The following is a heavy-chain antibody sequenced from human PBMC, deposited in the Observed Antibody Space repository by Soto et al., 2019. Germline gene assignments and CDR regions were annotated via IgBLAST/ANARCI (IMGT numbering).Heavy chain of an antibody. Sequence: QVQLQESGPGLVKPSQTLSLTCTVSGGSISSGGYYWSWIRQHPGKGLEWIGYIYYSGSTYYNPSLKRRVTISVDTSKNQFSLKLSSVTAADTAVYYCARAWSDGYSSGWLDYWGQGTLVTVSS. J-gene: IGHJ4*02. D-gene: IGHD6-19*01. V-gene: IGHV4-31*03. CDR1: GGSISSGGYY. CDR3: ARAWSDGYSSGWLDY. CDR2: IYYSGST.